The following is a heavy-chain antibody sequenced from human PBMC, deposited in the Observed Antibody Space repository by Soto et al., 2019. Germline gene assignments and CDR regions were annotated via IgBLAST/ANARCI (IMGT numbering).Heavy chain of an antibody. D-gene: IGHD3-9*01. CDR1: GGSMSTFY. CDR3: ARQGKNILTGYSSLDY. Sequence: SETLSLTCTVSGGSMSTFYWSWIRQPPGKGLEWIGYVYYTGSTNYNPSLKSPVTISVDTSKNQFTLQLSSVTAADTAVYYCARQGKNILTGYSSLDYGGKGILVTVSS. CDR2: VYYTGST. J-gene: IGHJ4*02. V-gene: IGHV4-59*08.